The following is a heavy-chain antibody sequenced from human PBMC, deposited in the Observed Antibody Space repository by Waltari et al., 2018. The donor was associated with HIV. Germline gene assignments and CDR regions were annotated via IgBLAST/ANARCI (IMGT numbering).Heavy chain of an antibody. CDR3: ARDSPNHYYHSNQVYGFDP. V-gene: IGHV1-3*01. D-gene: IGHD3-22*01. CDR1: GYTFTRYA. J-gene: IGHJ5*02. CDR2: INAGNGNT. Sequence: QVQLVQSGAEVKKPGASVKVSCKASGYTFTRYAMHWVRRVHGPRLEWMGWINAGNGNTKYSQKFQGRVTITRDTSASTAYMELSSLRSEDTAVYYCARDSPNHYYHSNQVYGFDPWGQGTLVTVSS.